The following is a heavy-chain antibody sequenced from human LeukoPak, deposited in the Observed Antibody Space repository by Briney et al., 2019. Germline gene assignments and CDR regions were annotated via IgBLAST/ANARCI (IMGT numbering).Heavy chain of an antibody. CDR2: INPNSGDT. Sequence: ASVTVSFKASGYTFTVYYMHWVRQAPGQGLEWMGWINPNSGDTNYAQEFQGRVTMTRDTSISTAYMELSRLTSDDTAVYYCARHTDIAPLSSLKYWGQGTLVTVSS. CDR3: ARHTDIAPLSSLKY. CDR1: GYTFTVYY. J-gene: IGHJ4*02. D-gene: IGHD6-13*01. V-gene: IGHV1-2*02.